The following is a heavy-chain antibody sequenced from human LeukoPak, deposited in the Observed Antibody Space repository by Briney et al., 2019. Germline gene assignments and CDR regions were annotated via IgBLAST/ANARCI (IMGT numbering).Heavy chain of an antibody. CDR2: ISYDGSNK. Sequence: GRSLRLSCAASGFTFSSYGMHWVRQAPGKGLEWVAVISYDGSNKYYADSVKGRFTISRDNSKNTLYLQMNSLRAEDTAVYYCAKYSDYDLNYWGQGTLVTVSS. J-gene: IGHJ4*02. D-gene: IGHD5-12*01. V-gene: IGHV3-30*18. CDR1: GFTFSSYG. CDR3: AKYSDYDLNY.